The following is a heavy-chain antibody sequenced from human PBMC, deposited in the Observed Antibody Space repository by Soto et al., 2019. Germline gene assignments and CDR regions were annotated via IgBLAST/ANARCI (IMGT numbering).Heavy chain of an antibody. CDR1: GDSVSSNSAA. J-gene: IGHJ6*02. CDR3: ARDSVYSSSPSGYYYYGMDV. CDR2: TYYRSKWYN. Sequence: SQTLSLTCAISGDSVSSNSAAWNWIRQSPSRGLEWLGRTYYRSKWYNDYAVSAKSRITINPDTSKNQFSLQLNSVTPEDTAVYYCARDSVYSSSPSGYYYYGMDVWGQGTTVTVSS. D-gene: IGHD6-6*01. V-gene: IGHV6-1*01.